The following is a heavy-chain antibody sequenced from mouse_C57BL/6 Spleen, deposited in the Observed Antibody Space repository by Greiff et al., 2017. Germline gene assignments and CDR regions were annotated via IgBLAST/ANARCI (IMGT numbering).Heavy chain of an antibody. D-gene: IGHD2-12*01. CDR2: IHPNSGST. CDR3: SYDSWFAY. Sequence: QVQLQPPGAELVKPGASVKLSCKASGYTFTSYWLPWVKQRPGPGLELIWMIHPNSGSTNYNEKFKSKATRTVDKSSSTAYMQLSSRTAEDAAVYYCSYDSWFAYWGQGTLVTVSA. V-gene: IGHV1-64*01. CDR1: GYTFTSYW. J-gene: IGHJ3*01.